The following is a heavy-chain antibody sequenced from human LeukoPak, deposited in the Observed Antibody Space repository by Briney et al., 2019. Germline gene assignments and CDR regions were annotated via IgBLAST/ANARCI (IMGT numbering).Heavy chain of an antibody. Sequence: GGSLTLSCAASGFTFTDYAMHWVRQAPGKGLEWVSGISWSSGSIGYADSVKGRFTISRDNAKNSLYLQMDSLRAEDPALYSCAKDGVGMNFYYYMDVSGKPTTVTAPS. CDR2: ISWSSGSI. CDR1: GFTFTDYA. D-gene: IGHD3-10*01. V-gene: IGHV3-9*01. CDR3: AKDGVGMNFYYYMDV. J-gene: IGHJ6*03.